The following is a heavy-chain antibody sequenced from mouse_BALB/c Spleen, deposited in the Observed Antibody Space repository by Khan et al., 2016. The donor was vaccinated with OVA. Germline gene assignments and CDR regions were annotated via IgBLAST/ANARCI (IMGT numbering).Heavy chain of an antibody. D-gene: IGHD1-3*01. CDR2: INSDGTYT. J-gene: IGHJ3*01. V-gene: IGHV5-6*01. CDR3: ASNLTWALAY. CDR1: GFTFSNYG. Sequence: EVQLVESGGDLVKPGGSLKLSCAASGFTFSNYGMSWVRQIPDKRLEWVATINSDGTYTYYPDSVKGRFTFSRNNAKNTPYLEMSSLKSEYAAIYYGASNLTWALAYWGQGTLVTVSA.